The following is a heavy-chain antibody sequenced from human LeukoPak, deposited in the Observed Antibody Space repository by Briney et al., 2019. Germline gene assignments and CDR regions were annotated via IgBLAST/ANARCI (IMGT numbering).Heavy chain of an antibody. J-gene: IGHJ4*02. Sequence: ASVKVSCKASGYTFTSYGISWVRQAPGQGLEWMGWISAYNGNTNYAQKLQGRVTMTTDTSTSTAYMELRSLTSDDTALYYCARGQGNWGIDEYFFDYWGQGTLVTVSS. D-gene: IGHD7-27*01. CDR2: ISAYNGNT. V-gene: IGHV1-18*01. CDR3: ARGQGNWGIDEYFFDY. CDR1: GYTFTSYG.